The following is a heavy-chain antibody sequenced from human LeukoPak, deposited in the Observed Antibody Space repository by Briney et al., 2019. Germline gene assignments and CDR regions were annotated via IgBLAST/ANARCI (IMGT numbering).Heavy chain of an antibody. CDR3: AREDVEMATIIDY. D-gene: IGHD5-24*01. V-gene: IGHV4-39*07. Sequence: SESLSLTCTVSGGSISSSSYYWGWIRQPPGKGLEWIGSIYYSGSTYYNPSLKSRITISVDTSKNQFSLKLSSVTAADTAVYYCAREDVEMATIIDYWGQGTLVTVSS. CDR2: IYYSGST. CDR1: GGSISSSSYY. J-gene: IGHJ4*02.